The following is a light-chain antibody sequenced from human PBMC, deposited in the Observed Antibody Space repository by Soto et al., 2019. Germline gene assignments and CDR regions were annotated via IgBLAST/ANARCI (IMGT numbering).Light chain of an antibody. J-gene: IGKJ5*01. Sequence: DIQMTPSPSTLSASVGDRVTITCRASQSISTWLAWYQQEPGKAPKLLIHKASSLQSGVPSRFSGSGSGTQFTLTISSLQPEDFATYYCQQYNSYSTFGQGTRLEIK. CDR1: QSISTW. CDR3: QQYNSYST. CDR2: KAS. V-gene: IGKV1-5*03.